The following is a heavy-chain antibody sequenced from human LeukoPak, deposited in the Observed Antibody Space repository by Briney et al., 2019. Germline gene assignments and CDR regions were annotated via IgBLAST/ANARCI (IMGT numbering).Heavy chain of an antibody. CDR2: IKQDGSEK. CDR1: GFTFSSYW. J-gene: IGHJ4*02. V-gene: IGHV3-7*01. CDR3: ARDAPQWELPLYDY. D-gene: IGHD1-26*01. Sequence: GALRLSCAASGFTFSSYWMSWVRQAPGKGLEWVANIKQDGSEKYYVDSVKGRFTISRDNSKNTLYLQMNSLRAEDTAVYYCARDAPQWELPLYDYWGQGTLVTVSS.